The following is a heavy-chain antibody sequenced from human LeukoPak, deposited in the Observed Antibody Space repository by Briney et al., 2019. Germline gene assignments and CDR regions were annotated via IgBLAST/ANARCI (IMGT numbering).Heavy chain of an antibody. J-gene: IGHJ6*03. V-gene: IGHV4-59*12. CDR3: ARTYCSSTSCYMDV. CDR2: IFYSGST. CDR1: GGSMSSYY. D-gene: IGHD2-2*01. Sequence: SETLSLTCTVSGGSMSSYYLSWIRQPPGKGLEWIGYIFYSGSTKYNPSLKSRVTISLDTSKNQFSLNLTSVTAADTAVYYCARTYCSSTSCYMDVWGKGTTVTVSS.